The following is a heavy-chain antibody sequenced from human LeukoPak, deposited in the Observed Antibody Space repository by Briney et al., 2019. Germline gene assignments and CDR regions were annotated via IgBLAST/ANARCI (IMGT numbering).Heavy chain of an antibody. CDR3: ARDHIFRVGVPSAYFDY. D-gene: IGHD2-2*01. V-gene: IGHV3-11*05. J-gene: IGHJ4*02. CDR2: ISSGSTYT. Sequence: GGSLRLSCAASGFTFSDYYMSWIRQAPGKGLEWVSYISSGSTYTNYAASVEGRFTISRDNARNSVYLQLNSLRAEDAAVYYCARDHIFRVGVPSAYFDYWGQGILVTVSS. CDR1: GFTFSDYY.